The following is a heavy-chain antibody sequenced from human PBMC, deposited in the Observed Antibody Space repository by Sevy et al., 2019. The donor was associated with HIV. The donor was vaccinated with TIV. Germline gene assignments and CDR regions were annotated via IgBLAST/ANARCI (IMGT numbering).Heavy chain of an antibody. V-gene: IGHV3-21*01. CDR3: ARDRTAVADAFDL. D-gene: IGHD6-19*01. CDR2: ISRSSSYL. J-gene: IGHJ3*01. CDR1: GFTFSSYS. Sequence: GGSLRLSCAASGFTFSSYSLSWARQAPGKGLEWVSSISRSSSYLYYADSVNGRFTISRDNAKNSLYLQMNSLRAEDTAVYYCARDRTAVADAFDLWGQGAMVTVSS.